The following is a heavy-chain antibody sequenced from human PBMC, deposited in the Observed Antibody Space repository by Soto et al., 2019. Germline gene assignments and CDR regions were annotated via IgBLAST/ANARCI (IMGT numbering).Heavy chain of an antibody. CDR2: ISYDGSNK. CDR3: ARDFVIVGATRGSD. V-gene: IGHV3-30-3*01. D-gene: IGHD1-26*01. CDR1: GFTFSSYA. J-gene: IGHJ4*02. Sequence: QVQLVESGGGVVQPGRSLRLSCAASGFTFSSYAMHWVRQAPGKGLEWVAVISYDGSNKYYADSVKGRFTISRDNSKNTQYLQMSRQRAADTAVYYCARDFVIVGATRGSDWGQGTLVTVSS.